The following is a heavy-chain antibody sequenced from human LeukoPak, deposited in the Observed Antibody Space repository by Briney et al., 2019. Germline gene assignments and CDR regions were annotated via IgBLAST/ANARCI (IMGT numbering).Heavy chain of an antibody. CDR3: ARGRIRRYCTNGVCSPSHFDY. D-gene: IGHD2-8*01. V-gene: IGHV4-4*07. CDR1: GGSISSYY. Sequence: SETLSLTCTASGGSISSYYWSWIRQPAGKGLEWIGRIYTSGSTNCNPSLKSRVTMSVDTSKNQFSLQLSSVTAADTAVYYCARGRIRRYCTNGVCSPSHFDYWGQGTLVTVSS. J-gene: IGHJ4*02. CDR2: IYTSGST.